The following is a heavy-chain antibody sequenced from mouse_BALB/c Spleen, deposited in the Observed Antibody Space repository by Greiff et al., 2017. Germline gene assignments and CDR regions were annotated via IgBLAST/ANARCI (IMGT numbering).Heavy chain of an antibody. D-gene: IGHD2-3*01. J-gene: IGHJ2*01. CDR2: ISSGGSYT. Sequence: VQRVESGGGLVKPGGSLKLSCAASGFTFSSYAMSWVRQSPEKRLEWVAEISSGGSYTYYPDTVTGRFTISRDNAKNTLYLEMSSLRSEDTAMYYCARRGYDGYYGFDYWGQGTTLTVSS. CDR1: GFTFSSYA. CDR3: ARRGYDGYYGFDY. V-gene: IGHV5-9-4*01.